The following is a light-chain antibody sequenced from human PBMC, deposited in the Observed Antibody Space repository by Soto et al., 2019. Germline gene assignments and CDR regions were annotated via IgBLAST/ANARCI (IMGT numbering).Light chain of an antibody. CDR1: SSDVGGYNY. Sequence: QSALTQPASVSGSPGQSITISCTGTSSDVGGYNYVSWYQQHPGKAPKLIIFDVSSRPSGVSDRFSGSKSGNTASLTISGLQAEDEADYYCRSYTSGYTLEVFGGGTKVTVL. J-gene: IGLJ2*01. CDR3: RSYTSGYTLEV. V-gene: IGLV2-14*03. CDR2: DVS.